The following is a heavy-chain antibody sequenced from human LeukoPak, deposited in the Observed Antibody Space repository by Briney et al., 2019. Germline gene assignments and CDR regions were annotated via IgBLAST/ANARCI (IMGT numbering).Heavy chain of an antibody. Sequence: GESLKISCKGSGYSFTNYWIGWVRQMPGKGLEWIGIIHPGDSDTRYSPSFQGQVTISADKSISTAYLQWSSLKASDTAMYYCARNAERATTPNVDFWGQGTLVTVS. J-gene: IGHJ4*02. D-gene: IGHD5-24*01. CDR1: GYSFTNYW. CDR3: ARNAERATTPNVDF. CDR2: IHPGDSDT. V-gene: IGHV5-51*01.